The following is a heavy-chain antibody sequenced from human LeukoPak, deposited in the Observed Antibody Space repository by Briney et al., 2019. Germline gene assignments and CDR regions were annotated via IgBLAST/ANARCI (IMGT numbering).Heavy chain of an antibody. V-gene: IGHV1-18*01. Sequence: ASVKVSCKASGYTFTSYGISWVRQAPGQGLEWMGWISAHNGDTNYAQKFQGRVSMATDTSTSTGYMELRSLTSDDTAVYDCARDLKRTVGATTTSDYWGQGTLVTVSS. J-gene: IGHJ4*02. CDR3: ARDLKRTVGATTTSDY. D-gene: IGHD1-26*01. CDR1: GYTFTSYG. CDR2: ISAHNGDT.